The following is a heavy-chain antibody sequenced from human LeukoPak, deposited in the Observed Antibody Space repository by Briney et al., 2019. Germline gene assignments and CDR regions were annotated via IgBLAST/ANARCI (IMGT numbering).Heavy chain of an antibody. J-gene: IGHJ4*02. CDR3: AKDHDFWSGYSDY. Sequence: GGSLRLSCAASGFTFSAYAMSWVRQAPGKGLEWVSDISGNGGSTYYADSVKGRFTISRDNSKNTLYLQMNSLRAEDTAVYYCAKDHDFWSGYSDYWGQGTLVTVSS. CDR2: ISGNGGST. CDR1: GFTFSAYA. D-gene: IGHD3-3*01. V-gene: IGHV3-23*01.